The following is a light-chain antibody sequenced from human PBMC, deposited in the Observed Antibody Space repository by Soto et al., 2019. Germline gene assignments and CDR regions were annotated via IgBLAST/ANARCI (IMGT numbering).Light chain of an antibody. V-gene: IGLV2-23*01. CDR3: CSYAGGSSYV. CDR1: SSDVGSYNH. CDR2: EGN. Sequence: QSALTQTASVSGSDGQSITISCTGSSSDVGSYNHVSWYQQRPGKAPKFMIYEGNKRPSGVSNRFSGSKSGNTASLTISGLQGDDEADYYCCSYAGGSSYVFGAGTKLTVL. J-gene: IGLJ1*01.